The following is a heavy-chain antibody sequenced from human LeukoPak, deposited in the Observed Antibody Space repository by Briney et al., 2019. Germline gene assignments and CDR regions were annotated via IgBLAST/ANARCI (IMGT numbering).Heavy chain of an antibody. V-gene: IGHV3-21*04. J-gene: IGHJ4*02. CDR1: GFTFSSYE. CDR3: ARGGYDYVWGSYRFDY. CDR2: ISSSSSYI. D-gene: IGHD3-16*02. Sequence: GGSLRLSCAASGFTFSSYEMNWVRQAPGKGLEWVSSISSSSSYIYYADSVKGRFTISRDNAKNSLYLQMNSLRAEDTAVYYCARGGYDYVWGSYRFDYWGQGTLVTVSS.